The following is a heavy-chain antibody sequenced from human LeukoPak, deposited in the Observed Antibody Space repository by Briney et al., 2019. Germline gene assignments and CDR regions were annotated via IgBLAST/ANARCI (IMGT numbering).Heavy chain of an antibody. D-gene: IGHD3-9*01. V-gene: IGHV3-30*18. CDR3: AKLGDILTGYPYYFDY. CDR1: GFTFSSYG. J-gene: IGHJ4*02. Sequence: GGSLRLSCAASGFTFSSYGMHWVRQAPGKGLEWVAVISYDGSNKYYADSVKGRFTISRDNSKNTLYLQMSSLRAEDTAVYYCAKLGDILTGYPYYFDYWGQGTLVTVSS. CDR2: ISYDGSNK.